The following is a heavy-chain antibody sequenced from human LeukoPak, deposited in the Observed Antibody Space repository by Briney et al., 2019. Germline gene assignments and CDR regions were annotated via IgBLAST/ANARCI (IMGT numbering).Heavy chain of an antibody. CDR1: GFTFSSDG. CDR3: ARPYSSGWYFDY. D-gene: IGHD6-19*01. Sequence: GGSLRLSCAASGFTFSSDGMHWVRQAPGKGLEWVAVIWYDGSNKYYADSVKGRFTISRDNSKNTLYLQMNSLRAEDTAVYYCARPYSSGWYFDYWGQGTLVTVSS. V-gene: IGHV3-33*01. J-gene: IGHJ4*02. CDR2: IWYDGSNK.